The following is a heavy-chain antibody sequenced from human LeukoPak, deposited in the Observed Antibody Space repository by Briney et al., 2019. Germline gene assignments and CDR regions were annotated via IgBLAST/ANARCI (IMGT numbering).Heavy chain of an antibody. D-gene: IGHD3-22*01. Sequence: ASVKVSCXASGYTFTNYGIRWVRQAPGQGLEWMGSISAHNGETSYAQSLQGRVIMTTDMSTSVAYMEIRRLRYDDTALYYCARGTNYYDTSGYLDSFDIWGEGTMVTVSS. J-gene: IGHJ3*02. CDR3: ARGTNYYDTSGYLDSFDI. CDR1: GYTFTNYG. CDR2: ISAHNGET. V-gene: IGHV1-18*01.